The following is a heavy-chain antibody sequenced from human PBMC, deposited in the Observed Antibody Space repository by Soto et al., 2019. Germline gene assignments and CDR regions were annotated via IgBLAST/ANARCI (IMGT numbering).Heavy chain of an antibody. V-gene: IGHV3-23*01. CDR3: LLTCYYGPPSGY. CDR2: ISGSGGST. J-gene: IGHJ4*02. CDR1: GFTFSNYA. Sequence: EVQLLESGGGLSQPGGSLRLSCAASGFTFSNYAMSWVRQAPGKGLEWVSSISGSGGSTYYADSVKGRFTISRDNSKNTLYLQMNSLRAEDTAVYYSLLTCYYGPPSGYWGQGTLVTVSS. D-gene: IGHD3-9*01.